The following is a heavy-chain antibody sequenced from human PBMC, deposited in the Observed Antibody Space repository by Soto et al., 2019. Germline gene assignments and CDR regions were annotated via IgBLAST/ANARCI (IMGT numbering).Heavy chain of an antibody. CDR1: GGSISSGDYY. V-gene: IGHV4-30-4*01. Sequence: QVQLQESGPGLVKPSQTLSLTCTVSGGSISSGDYYWSWIRQPPGKGLEWIGYIYYSGSTYYNPSLKSRVTISVDMSKNQFSLKLSSVTAADTAVYYCARDPGASSSPARYYYGMDVWGQGTTVTVSS. D-gene: IGHD6-6*01. CDR3: ARDPGASSSPARYYYGMDV. CDR2: IYYSGST. J-gene: IGHJ6*02.